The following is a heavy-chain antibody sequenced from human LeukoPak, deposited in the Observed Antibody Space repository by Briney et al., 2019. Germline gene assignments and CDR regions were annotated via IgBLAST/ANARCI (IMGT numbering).Heavy chain of an antibody. Sequence: GGSLRLSCAASGFTFSSYEMNWVRQAPGKGLERVSYISSSGSTIYYADSVKGRFTISRDNAKNSLYLQMNSLRAEDTAVYYCARDRGIVVVPAATINGFDPWGQGTLVTVSS. CDR1: GFTFSSYE. CDR3: ARDRGIVVVPAATINGFDP. D-gene: IGHD2-2*01. J-gene: IGHJ5*02. V-gene: IGHV3-48*03. CDR2: ISSSGSTI.